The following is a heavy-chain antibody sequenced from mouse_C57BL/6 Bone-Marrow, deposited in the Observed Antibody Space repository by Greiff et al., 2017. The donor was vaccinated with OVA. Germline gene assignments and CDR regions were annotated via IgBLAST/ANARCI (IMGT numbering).Heavy chain of an antibody. V-gene: IGHV1-84*01. CDR2: IYPGSGNT. CDR1: GYTFTDYY. CDR3: ARGPISYDYDGPFAY. J-gene: IGHJ3*01. D-gene: IGHD2-4*01. Sequence: QVQLQQSGPELVKPGASVKISCKASGYTFTDYYINWVKQRPGQGLEWIGWIYPGSGNTKYNEKFKGKATLTVDTYSSTAYMQISSLTSEDSAVYFCARGPISYDYDGPFAYWGQGTLVTVSA.